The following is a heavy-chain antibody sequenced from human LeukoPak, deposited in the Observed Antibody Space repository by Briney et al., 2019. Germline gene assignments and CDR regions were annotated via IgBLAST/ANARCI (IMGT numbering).Heavy chain of an antibody. CDR2: IIPIFGTA. Sequence: SVKVSCKASGGTFSSYAITWVRQAPGQGLEWMGGIIPIFGTANYAQKFQGRVTMTTDTSTSTAYMELRSLRSDDTAVYYCATAVRIVRYFDWLSEYYFDYWGQGTLVTVSS. V-gene: IGHV1-69*05. CDR1: GGTFSSYA. CDR3: ATAVRIVRYFDWLSEYYFDY. D-gene: IGHD3-9*01. J-gene: IGHJ4*02.